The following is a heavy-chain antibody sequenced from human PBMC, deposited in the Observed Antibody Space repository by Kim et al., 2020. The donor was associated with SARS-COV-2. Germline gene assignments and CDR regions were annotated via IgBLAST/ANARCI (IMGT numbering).Heavy chain of an antibody. CDR1: GGSFSGYY. CDR3: ARIRTAAADY. V-gene: IGHV4-34*01. D-gene: IGHD3-3*01. J-gene: IGHJ4*02. Sequence: SETLSITCAVYGGSFSGYYWSWIRQPPGKGLEWIGEINHSGSTNYNPSLKSRVTISVDTSKNQFSLKLSSVTAADTAVYYCARIRTAAADYWGQGTLVTVSS. CDR2: INHSGST.